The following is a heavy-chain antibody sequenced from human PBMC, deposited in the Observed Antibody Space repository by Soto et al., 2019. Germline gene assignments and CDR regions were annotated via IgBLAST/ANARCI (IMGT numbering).Heavy chain of an antibody. D-gene: IGHD1-26*01. V-gene: IGHV5-51*01. J-gene: IGHJ3*02. CDR2: IYPSDSDT. CDR1: GYSFTSYW. Sequence: GESLKISCKGSGYSFTSYWIGWVRQMPGKGLEWMGIIYPSDSDTRYSPSFQGQVTMSADKSINTAYLQWRSLRASDSAKYYCARPSGNTFDIWGQGTVVTVSS. CDR3: ARPSGNTFDI.